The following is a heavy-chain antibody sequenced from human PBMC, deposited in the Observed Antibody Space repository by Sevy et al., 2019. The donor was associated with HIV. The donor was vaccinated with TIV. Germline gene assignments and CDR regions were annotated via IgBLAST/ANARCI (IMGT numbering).Heavy chain of an antibody. CDR3: ARAVIAATGAPFDD. CDR1: GGSFSGDY. CDR2: INHSGST. D-gene: IGHD6-13*01. J-gene: IGHJ4*02. V-gene: IGHV4-34*01. Sequence: SETLSLTCDFYGGSFSGDYWTWIPQPPGKGLEWIGEINHSGSTYYNPSLKSRVTISLGTSENRFSLKLSSVTAADTAIYYCARAVIAATGAPFDDWGQGILVTVSS.